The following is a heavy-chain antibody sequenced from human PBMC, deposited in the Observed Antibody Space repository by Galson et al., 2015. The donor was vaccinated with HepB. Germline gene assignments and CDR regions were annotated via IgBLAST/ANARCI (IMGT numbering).Heavy chain of an antibody. V-gene: IGHV1-18*01. CDR3: ARGMVEDSNYDLEH. J-gene: IGHJ4*02. CDR1: GYNFNTYI. CDR2: ISTYKGHT. Sequence: SVKVSCKASGYNFNTYIITWVRQAPGQGLEWMGWISTYKGHTNYAQNVQGRVTMTSDTSVNTAYMELRSLTSNDTAVYYCARGMVEDSNYDLEHWGQGTLVIVSS. D-gene: IGHD3-3*01.